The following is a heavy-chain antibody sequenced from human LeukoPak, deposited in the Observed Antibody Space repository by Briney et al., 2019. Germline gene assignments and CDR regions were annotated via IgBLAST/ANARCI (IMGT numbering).Heavy chain of an antibody. J-gene: IGHJ4*02. CDR1: GFTFSGAW. V-gene: IGHV3-74*03. CDR3: ARGPFTAPGIADY. D-gene: IGHD6-13*01. Sequence: GGSLRLSCAASGFTFSGAWIHWVRQVPGKGLAWVSGISNDASITEYTGSVKGRFTISRDNDKKTVYLQMNSLRAEDTAMYYCARGPFTAPGIADYWGQGTLVTVSS. CDR2: ISNDASIT.